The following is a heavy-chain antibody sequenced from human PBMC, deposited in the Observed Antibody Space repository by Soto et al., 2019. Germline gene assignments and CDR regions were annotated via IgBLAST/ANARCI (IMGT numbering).Heavy chain of an antibody. CDR3: ANGSSRRGDIDS. V-gene: IGHV3-30*18. CDR1: GFTFRTSG. Sequence: QVQLVESGGGVVQPGRSLRLSCATSGFTFRTSGMHWVRQAPGKGLEWVTFISYDGSQKYYGDSVKGRFTISRDNYKDTLYLQINSLRAADTALYFCANGSSRRGDIDSWGQGTLVTVSS. CDR2: ISYDGSQK. D-gene: IGHD3-10*01. J-gene: IGHJ4*02.